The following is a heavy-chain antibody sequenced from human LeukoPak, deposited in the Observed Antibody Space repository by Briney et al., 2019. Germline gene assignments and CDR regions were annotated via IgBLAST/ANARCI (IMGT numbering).Heavy chain of an antibody. CDR3: ARSSYDILTGYYEYYFDY. J-gene: IGHJ4*02. Sequence: GGSLRLSCAASGFTFSSYGMHWVRQAPGKGLEWVAVIWYDGSNKYYADSVKGRFTISRDNSKNTLYLRMNSLRAEDTAVYYCARSSYDILTGYYEYYFDYWGQGTLVTVSS. CDR2: IWYDGSNK. CDR1: GFTFSSYG. V-gene: IGHV3-33*01. D-gene: IGHD3-9*01.